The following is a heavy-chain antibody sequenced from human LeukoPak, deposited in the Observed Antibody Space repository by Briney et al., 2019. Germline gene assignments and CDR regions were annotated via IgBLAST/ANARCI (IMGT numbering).Heavy chain of an antibody. D-gene: IGHD3-16*02. V-gene: IGHV3-23*01. J-gene: IGHJ4*02. CDR1: QFNFNNFG. CDR3: AKVLGWGSYRSFAY. CDR2: ISGNGGST. Sequence: GGSLRLSCATSQFNFNNFGMTWVRQAPGKGLEWVSSISGNGGSTQYADSVQGRFAISRDNSKNTLYLQMNSLRAEDTAVYYCAKVLGWGSYRSFAYWGQGTLVTVSS.